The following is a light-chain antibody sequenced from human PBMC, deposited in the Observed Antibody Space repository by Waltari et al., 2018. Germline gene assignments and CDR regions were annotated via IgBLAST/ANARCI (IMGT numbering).Light chain of an antibody. CDR1: SSDVRGYNY. CDR3: SSYAGSNNLV. V-gene: IGLV2-8*01. CDR2: EVS. Sequence: QSALTQPPSASGSPGQSVTISSTGTSSDVRGYNYVSWYQQHPGKAPKLMIYEVSKRPSGVPDRFSGSKSGNTASLTVSGLQAEDEADYYCSSYAGSNNLVFGGGTKLTVL. J-gene: IGLJ2*01.